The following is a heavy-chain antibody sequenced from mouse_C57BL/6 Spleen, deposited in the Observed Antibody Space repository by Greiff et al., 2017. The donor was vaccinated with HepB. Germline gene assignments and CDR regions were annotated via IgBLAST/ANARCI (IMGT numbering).Heavy chain of an antibody. CDR3: ARRTHYGSRYYFDY. CDR1: GYTFTDYN. J-gene: IGHJ2*01. Sequence: EVQLQQSGPELVKPGASVKIPCKASGYTFTDYNMDWVKQSHGKSLEWIGDINPNNGGTIYNQKFKGKATLTVDKSSSTAYIELRSLTSEDTAVYYCARRTHYGSRYYFDYWGQGTTLTVSS. CDR2: INPNNGGT. D-gene: IGHD1-1*01. V-gene: IGHV1-18*01.